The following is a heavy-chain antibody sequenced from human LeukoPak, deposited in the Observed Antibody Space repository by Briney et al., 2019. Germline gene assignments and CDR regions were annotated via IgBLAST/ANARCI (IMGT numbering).Heavy chain of an antibody. CDR2: IQWKSGVT. CDR3: VKDQTPGGGDV. CDR1: GHIVEDNA. J-gene: IGHJ6*02. Sequence: LAGGSLRLSCVVSGHIVEDNAMHWVRQVPGKGLEWVSGIQWKSGVTGYADSVKGRFTISRDNAKKSLYPEMNNLRSEDTAFYYCVKDQTPGGGDVWGQGTTVTVSS. D-gene: IGHD4-23*01. V-gene: IGHV3-9*01.